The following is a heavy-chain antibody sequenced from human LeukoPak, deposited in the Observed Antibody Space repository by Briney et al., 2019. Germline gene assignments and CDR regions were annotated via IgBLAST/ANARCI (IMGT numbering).Heavy chain of an antibody. CDR1: GFTFNSYN. D-gene: IGHD2-2*01. Sequence: GGSLRLSCAASGFTFNSYNMNWVRQAPGKGLEWVSSITSSSTYMYYADSVKGRFTISRDNARNSLYLQMNSLRAEDTAVYYCARTNPTTHPIIAVSPKTFDYWGQGTLVTVSS. CDR3: ARTNPTTHPIIAVSPKTFDY. V-gene: IGHV3-21*01. J-gene: IGHJ4*02. CDR2: ITSSSTYM.